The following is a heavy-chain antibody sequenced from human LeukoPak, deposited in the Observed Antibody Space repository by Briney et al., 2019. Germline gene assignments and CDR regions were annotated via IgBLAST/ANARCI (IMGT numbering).Heavy chain of an antibody. Sequence: GGSLRLSCAASGFTFSSYEMNWVRQAPGKGLEWISHISTSGSTTYYADSVKGRFTISRDNAKNSLYLQMNNLRAEDTAVYCCARAYTFGGVIVAFDYWGQGTLVTVSS. J-gene: IGHJ4*02. CDR3: ARAYTFGGVIVAFDY. V-gene: IGHV3-48*03. CDR2: ISTSGSTT. D-gene: IGHD3-16*02. CDR1: GFTFSSYE.